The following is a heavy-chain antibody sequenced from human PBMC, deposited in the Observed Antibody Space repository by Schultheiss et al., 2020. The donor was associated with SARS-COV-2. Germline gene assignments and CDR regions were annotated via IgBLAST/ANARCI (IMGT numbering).Heavy chain of an antibody. CDR1: GGSISSGGYY. J-gene: IGHJ6*03. Sequence: SETLSLTCTVSGGSISSGGYYWSWIRQHPGKGLEWIGYIYYSGSTNYNPSLKSRVTRSVDTSKNQFSLKLSSVTAADTAVYYCARGWGYCSSTSCYRHYYYYMDVWGKGTTVTVSS. CDR3: ARGWGYCSSTSCYRHYYYYMDV. CDR2: IYYSGST. D-gene: IGHD2-2*02. V-gene: IGHV4-61*08.